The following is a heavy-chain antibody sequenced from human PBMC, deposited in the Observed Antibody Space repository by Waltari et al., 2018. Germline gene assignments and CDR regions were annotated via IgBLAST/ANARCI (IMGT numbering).Heavy chain of an antibody. CDR1: GGTFSSYT. CDR3: ARGSSGSYYYFDD. Sequence: QVQLVQSGAEVKKPGSSVKVSCKASGGTFSSYTIRWVRQAPGQGLDWMGRSIPILGIANYAQKFQGRDTITAKKSTSTAYMELSSLRSEDTAVYYCARGSSGSYYYFDDWGQGTLVTVSS. J-gene: IGHJ4*02. D-gene: IGHD1-26*01. CDR2: SIPILGIA. V-gene: IGHV1-69*02.